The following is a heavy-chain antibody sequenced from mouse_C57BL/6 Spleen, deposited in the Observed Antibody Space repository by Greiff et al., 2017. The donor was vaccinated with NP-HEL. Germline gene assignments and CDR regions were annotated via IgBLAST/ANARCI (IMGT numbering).Heavy chain of an antibody. D-gene: IGHD2-4*01. CDR3: AREPYDYGGTWFAY. J-gene: IGHJ3*01. CDR2: ISSGSSTI. Sequence: EVKLMESGGGLVKPGGSLKLSCAASGFTFSDYGMHWVRQAPEKGLEWVAYISSGSSTIYYADTVKGRFTISRDNAKNTLFLQMTSLRSEDTAMYYCAREPYDYGGTWFAYWGQGTLVTVSA. CDR1: GFTFSDYG. V-gene: IGHV5-17*01.